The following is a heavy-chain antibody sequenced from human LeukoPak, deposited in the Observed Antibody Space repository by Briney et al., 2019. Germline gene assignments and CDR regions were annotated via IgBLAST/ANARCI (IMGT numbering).Heavy chain of an antibody. CDR2: INPDGSIT. Sequence: GGSLRLSCAASGLTFSSSWMHWVRQAPGKGLVWVSRINPDGSITSHADSVKGRFTISRDNAKNTVYLQMNSLRAEDTAVYYCARGVGGDRDYWGQGTLVTVSS. CDR1: GLTFSSSW. J-gene: IGHJ4*02. V-gene: IGHV3-74*01. D-gene: IGHD2-21*02. CDR3: ARGVGGDRDY.